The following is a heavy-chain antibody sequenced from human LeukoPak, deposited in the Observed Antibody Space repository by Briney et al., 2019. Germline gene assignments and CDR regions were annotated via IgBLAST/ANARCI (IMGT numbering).Heavy chain of an antibody. CDR1: GFTFSDYD. CDR3: TKLASASADY. CDR2: IRYDGGNK. V-gene: IGHV3-30*02. D-gene: IGHD3-3*01. Sequence: GGSLRLSCAVSGFTFSDYDMHWVRQARGKGLEWVAFIRYDGGNKFYRDSVKGRFTISRDNPRNTLYLQMNSLRVEDTAVYYCTKLASASADYWGQGTLVTVSS. J-gene: IGHJ4*02.